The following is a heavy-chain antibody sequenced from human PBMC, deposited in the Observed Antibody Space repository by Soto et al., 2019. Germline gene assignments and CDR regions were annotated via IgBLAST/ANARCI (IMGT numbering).Heavy chain of an antibody. V-gene: IGHV3-21*01. J-gene: IGHJ6*02. CDR3: ARYPLELELYGMDV. Sequence: GGSLRLSCAASGFTFSSYSMNWVSQAPGKGLEWVSSISSSSSYIYYADSVKGRFTISRDNAKNSLYLQMNSLRAEDTAVYYCARYPLELELYGMDVWGQGTTVTVSS. D-gene: IGHD1-7*01. CDR1: GFTFSSYS. CDR2: ISSSSSYI.